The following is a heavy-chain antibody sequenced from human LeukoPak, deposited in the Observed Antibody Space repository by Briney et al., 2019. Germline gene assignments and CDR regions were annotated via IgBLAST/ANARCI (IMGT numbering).Heavy chain of an antibody. D-gene: IGHD2-2*01. CDR3: AKVDERGYCSSTSCYGDY. Sequence: GGSLRLSCAASGFTFSSYSMNWVRQAPGEGLEWVSAISGSGTYTYYADSVKGRFTISRDNSKNTLFLQMNSLRAEDTAVYYCAKVDERGYCSSTSCYGDYWGQGTLVTVSS. CDR1: GFTFSSYS. J-gene: IGHJ4*02. V-gene: IGHV3-23*01. CDR2: ISGSGTYT.